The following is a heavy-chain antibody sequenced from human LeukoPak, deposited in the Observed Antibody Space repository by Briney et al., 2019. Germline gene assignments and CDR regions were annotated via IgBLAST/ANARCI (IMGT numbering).Heavy chain of an antibody. D-gene: IGHD3-10*01. Sequence: SETLSLTCTVSGFSISSGYYWGWIRQPPGKGLEWIGNIYYSGSTYYNPSLKSRITISVDTSKNQFSLKLTSVTAADTAVYYCATTTGAVLWFGELLSTTYLHDAFDIWGQGTMVTVSS. CDR2: IYYSGST. V-gene: IGHV4-38-2*02. CDR1: GFSISSGYY. CDR3: ATTTGAVLWFGELLSTTYLHDAFDI. J-gene: IGHJ3*02.